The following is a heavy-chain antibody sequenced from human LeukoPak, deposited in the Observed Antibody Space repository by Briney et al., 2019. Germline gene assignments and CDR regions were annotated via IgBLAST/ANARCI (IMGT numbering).Heavy chain of an antibody. V-gene: IGHV4-34*01. CDR3: ARDPTTVVTLPYYFDF. CDR1: GGSFSGYH. D-gene: IGHD4-23*01. CDR2: INHRGHS. J-gene: IGHJ4*02. Sequence: SETLSLTCAVYGGSFSGYHWNWIRQTPGRGLVWIGEINHRGHSNYNPSLESRVTNSVDTSKNHFSLKPRSVTAADTAVYYCARDPTTVVTLPYYFDFWGQGTQVTVSS.